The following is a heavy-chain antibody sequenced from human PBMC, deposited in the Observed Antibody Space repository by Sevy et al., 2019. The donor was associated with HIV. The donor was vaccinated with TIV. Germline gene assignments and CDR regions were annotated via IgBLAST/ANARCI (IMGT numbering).Heavy chain of an antibody. V-gene: IGHV4-61*02. CDR3: ARELSDYGMDV. CDR2: IYIRGTT. CDR1: GGSIRSGRYY. J-gene: IGHJ6*02. Sequence: SETLSLTCNVSGGSIRSGRYYWSWVRQPAGKGLGGIGRIYIRGTTNYNPSLKSRITMSVDTSKNQFSLKLSSVTATDTAVYYCARELSDYGMDVWGQGTTVTVSS.